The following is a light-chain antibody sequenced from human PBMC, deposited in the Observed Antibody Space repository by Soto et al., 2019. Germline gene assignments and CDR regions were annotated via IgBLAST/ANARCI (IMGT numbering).Light chain of an antibody. CDR3: RQYVSYPVT. CDR2: KAS. V-gene: IGKV1-5*03. J-gene: IGKJ4*01. CDR1: QSISNS. Sequence: DIQMTQSPSTLSASVGDRVTITCRASQSISNSLAWYQQKPGKAPNLLIYKASSLESGVPSRFSGSGSVTEFNLTISSLQPNDFATYYCRQYVSYPVTFGGGTKVEMK.